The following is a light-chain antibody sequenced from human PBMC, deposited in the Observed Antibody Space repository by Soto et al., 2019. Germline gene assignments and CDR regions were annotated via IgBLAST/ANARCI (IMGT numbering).Light chain of an antibody. V-gene: IGLV1-51*01. CDR1: SSNIGKNY. J-gene: IGLJ1*01. CDR2: DNN. CDR3: GTWDSSLSAYV. Sequence: QSVLTQPPSVSSAPGQKVTISCSGSSSNIGKNYVSWYQQLPGTAPKLLTYDNNQRPSGIPDRFSGSKSGTSATLDITGLQTGDEADYYCGTWDSSLSAYVFGTGTKLTGL.